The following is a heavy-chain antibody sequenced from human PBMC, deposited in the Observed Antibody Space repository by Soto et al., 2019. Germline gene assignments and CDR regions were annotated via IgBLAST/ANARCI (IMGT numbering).Heavy chain of an antibody. J-gene: IGHJ6*02. CDR2: IYHSGST. Sequence: LSLTCAVSGGSISSSNWWSWVRQPPGKGLEWIGEIYHSGSTNYNPSLKSRVTISVDKSKNQFSLKLSSVTAADTAVYYCARGSTNGVCSSLYYYYYGMDVWGQGTTVTVSS. D-gene: IGHD2-8*01. CDR3: ARGSTNGVCSSLYYYYYGMDV. CDR1: GGSISSSNW. V-gene: IGHV4-4*02.